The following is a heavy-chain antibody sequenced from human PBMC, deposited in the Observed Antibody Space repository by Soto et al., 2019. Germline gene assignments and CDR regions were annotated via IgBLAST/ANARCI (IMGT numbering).Heavy chain of an antibody. CDR3: ATYAGYCSSPSCYRRLDP. Sequence: SETLSLTCTVSGGSTSNYYWSWIRQPPGKGLEWIGYIYSSGYTNYNPSLQSRVTISIDTSKNQFFLRLSSVTAADTAVYYCATYAGYCSSPSCYRRLDPWGQGTLVTVSS. CDR1: GGSTSNYY. D-gene: IGHD2-2*02. J-gene: IGHJ5*02. V-gene: IGHV4-59*01. CDR2: IYSSGYT.